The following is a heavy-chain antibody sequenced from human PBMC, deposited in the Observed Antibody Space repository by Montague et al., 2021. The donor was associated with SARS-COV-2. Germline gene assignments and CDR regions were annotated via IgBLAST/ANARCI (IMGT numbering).Heavy chain of an antibody. CDR1: GFTFSSYR. CDR3: ARGSVYNWNGDDDAFDI. CDR2: ISSSSSYI. V-gene: IGHV3-21*01. J-gene: IGHJ3*02. Sequence: SLRLSCAASGFTFSSYRMNWVRRAPGKGLEWVSSISSSSSYIYYADSVKGRFTISRDNAKNSLYLQMNSLRAEDTAVYYWARGSVYNWNGDDDAFDIWGQGTMVTVSS. D-gene: IGHD1-1*01.